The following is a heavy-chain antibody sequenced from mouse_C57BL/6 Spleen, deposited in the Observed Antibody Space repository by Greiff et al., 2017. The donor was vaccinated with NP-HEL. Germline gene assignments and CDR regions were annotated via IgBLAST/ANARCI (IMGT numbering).Heavy chain of an antibody. Sequence: EVQLQQSGTVLARPGASVKMSCKTSGYTFTSYWMHWVKQRPGQGLEWIGAIYPGNSDTSYNQKFKGKAKLTAVTSASTAYMELSSLTNEDSAVYYCTNIYYDLRSDYWGQGTTLTVSS. J-gene: IGHJ2*01. V-gene: IGHV1-5*01. CDR1: GYTFTSYW. D-gene: IGHD2-4*01. CDR2: IYPGNSDT. CDR3: TNIYYDLRSDY.